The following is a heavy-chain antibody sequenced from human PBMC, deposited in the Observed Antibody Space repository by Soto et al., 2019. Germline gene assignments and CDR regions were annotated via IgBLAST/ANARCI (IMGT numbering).Heavy chain of an antibody. J-gene: IGHJ4*02. V-gene: IGHV1-69*06. D-gene: IGHD3-16*02. CDR1: GGTFSSYA. Sequence: QVQLVQSGAEVKKPGSSVKVSCKASGGTFSSYAISWVRQAPGQGLEWMGGIIPIFGTANYAQKFQGRVTITADKSTSTGDMELSRRRSEEKAVYYCSSGGMITFGGVIEKRGLAYWGQGTLVPVSS. CDR3: SSGGMITFGGVIEKRGLAY. CDR2: IIPIFGTA.